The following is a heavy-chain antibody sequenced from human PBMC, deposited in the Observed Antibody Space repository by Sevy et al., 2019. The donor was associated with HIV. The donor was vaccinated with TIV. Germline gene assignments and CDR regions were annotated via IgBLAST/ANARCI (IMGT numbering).Heavy chain of an antibody. Sequence: GGSLRLSCAASGFTFSSYEMNWVRQAPGKGLEWVSYISSSGSTIYYADSVKGRFTISRDNAKNSLYLQMNSLRAEDTAVYYCARILNYYGSGSPSSHYYMDVWGKGTTVTVSS. CDR3: ARILNYYGSGSPSSHYYMDV. CDR1: GFTFSSYE. J-gene: IGHJ6*03. D-gene: IGHD3-10*01. CDR2: ISSSGSTI. V-gene: IGHV3-48*03.